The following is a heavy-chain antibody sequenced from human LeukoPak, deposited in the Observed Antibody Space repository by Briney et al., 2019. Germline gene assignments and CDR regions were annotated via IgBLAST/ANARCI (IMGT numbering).Heavy chain of an antibody. D-gene: IGHD2-15*01. CDR1: GGTFSSYA. CDR3: ARDDHCSGGSCYSSGAFDI. CDR2: IIPIFGIA. Sequence: ASVKVSCKASGGTFSSYAISWVRQAPGQGLEWMGRIIPIFGIANYAQKFQGRVTITADKSTSTAYMELSSLRSEDTAVYYCARDDHCSGGSCYSSGAFDIWGQGTMVTVSS. V-gene: IGHV1-69*04. J-gene: IGHJ3*02.